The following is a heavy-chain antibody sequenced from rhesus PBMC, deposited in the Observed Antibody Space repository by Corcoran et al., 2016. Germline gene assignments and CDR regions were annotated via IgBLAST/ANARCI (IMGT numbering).Heavy chain of an antibody. CDR1: GGSISRNY. J-gene: IGHJ5-2*02. D-gene: IGHD3-3*01. V-gene: IGHV4-173*01. Sequence: QLQLQESGPGLVKPSETLSLTCAVSGGSISRNYWSWIRQPPGKGLEWIGRISGSGRSPDYTPSLTSPVTISTDTSKNQFSLKLSSVTAADTAVYYCARGPYYYNFWSGENSLDVWGRGVLVTVSS. CDR2: ISGSGRSP. CDR3: ARGPYYYNFWSGENSLDV.